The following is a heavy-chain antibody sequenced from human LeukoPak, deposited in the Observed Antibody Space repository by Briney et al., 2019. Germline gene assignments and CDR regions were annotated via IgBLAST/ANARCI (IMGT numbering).Heavy chain of an antibody. D-gene: IGHD5-12*01. CDR2: IYYSGST. J-gene: IGHJ4*02. V-gene: IGHV4-59*01. CDR3: ARGGYSGYDPFDY. CDR1: GASISSYY. Sequence: KPSETLSLTCTVSGASISSYYWGWIRQPPGKGLEGIGYIYYSGSTNYNPYLKSRVTISVDTSKNQFSLKLSSVTAADTAVYYCARGGYSGYDPFDYWGQGTLVTVSS.